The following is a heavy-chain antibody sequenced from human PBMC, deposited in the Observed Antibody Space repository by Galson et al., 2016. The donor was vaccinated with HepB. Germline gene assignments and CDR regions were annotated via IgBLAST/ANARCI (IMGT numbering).Heavy chain of an antibody. V-gene: IGHV4-61*01. CDR1: GGSVSSASHY. CDR2: ISDSEST. CDR3: ARGDYGDYSNDACDI. Sequence: SETLSLTCTVSGGSVSSASHYWSWVRQPTGKGLEWIGYISDSESTNYNPSLKSRVTMSVDTSKNQFSLQLTSVTAADTAVYYCARGDYGDYSNDACDIWGQGTVVTVAS. J-gene: IGHJ3*02. D-gene: IGHD4-17*01.